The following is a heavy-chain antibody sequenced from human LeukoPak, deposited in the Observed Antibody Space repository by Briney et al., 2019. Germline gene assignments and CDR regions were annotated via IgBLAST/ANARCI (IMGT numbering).Heavy chain of an antibody. V-gene: IGHV1-2*02. CDR2: INPSSGAT. J-gene: IGHJ4*02. D-gene: IGHD2-8*02. CDR3: ARRFGLPPLCTGDCRVFGY. Sequence: ASVKVSCKASGYTFTDYYLHWVRQAPGQGVEWMGWINPSSGATIYAPKFQGRVTMTRDTSISTAYMELSRLTSDDTAVYYCARRFGLPPLCTGDCRVFGYWGQGTLVTVS. CDR1: GYTFTDYY.